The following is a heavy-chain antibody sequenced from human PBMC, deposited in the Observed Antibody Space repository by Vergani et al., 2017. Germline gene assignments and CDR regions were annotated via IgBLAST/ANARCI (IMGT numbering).Heavy chain of an antibody. V-gene: IGHV3-48*01. CDR1: GFTFSSYS. CDR2: ISTSSSTI. Sequence: EVQLVESGGGLVQPGGSLRLSCAASGFTFSSYSMNWVRQAPGKGLEWVSYISTSSSTIYYADSVKGRFTISRDNAKNSLYLQMSSLRAEDTAVYYCAGLTTVTTQSDDYWGQGTLVTVSS. CDR3: AGLTTVTTQSDDY. D-gene: IGHD4-17*01. J-gene: IGHJ4*02.